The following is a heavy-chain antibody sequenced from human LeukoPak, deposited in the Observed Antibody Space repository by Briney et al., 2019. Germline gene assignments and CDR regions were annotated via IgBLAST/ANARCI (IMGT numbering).Heavy chain of an antibody. Sequence: ASVKVSCKASGYTFTSYGISWVRQAPGQGLEWMGWISAYNGNTNYAQKLQGRVTMTTDTSTSTAYMELRSLRSDDTAVYYCARERSMASTEGDAFDIWGQGTMVTVSS. J-gene: IGHJ3*02. D-gene: IGHD5-24*01. CDR2: ISAYNGNT. CDR1: GYTFTSYG. V-gene: IGHV1-18*01. CDR3: ARERSMASTEGDAFDI.